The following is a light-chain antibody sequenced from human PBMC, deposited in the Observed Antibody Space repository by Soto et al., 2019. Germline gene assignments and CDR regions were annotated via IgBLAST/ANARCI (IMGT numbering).Light chain of an antibody. V-gene: IGKV1-8*01. Sequence: AIRMTQSPSSFSASTGDRVTITCRASQGISSYLAWYQQKPGKAPNLLIYAASTLQSGVPSRFSGSGSGTDFTLTISSLQPEDFATYYCQQSYSTSITFGQGTRLEIK. CDR2: AAS. CDR1: QGISSY. J-gene: IGKJ5*01. CDR3: QQSYSTSIT.